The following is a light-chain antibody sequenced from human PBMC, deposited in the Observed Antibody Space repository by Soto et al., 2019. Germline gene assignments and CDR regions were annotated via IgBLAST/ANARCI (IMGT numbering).Light chain of an antibody. J-gene: IGKJ5*01. Sequence: EIELTQSPATLSVSPGERATLSCRASQSVSSNLAWYQQKTGQAPRLLIYAASTRATGIPARFSGSGSGTEFTLTITSLQSEDFAIYYCQQYNNWPPITFGQGTRLDIK. CDR2: AAS. V-gene: IGKV3-15*01. CDR3: QQYNNWPPIT. CDR1: QSVSSN.